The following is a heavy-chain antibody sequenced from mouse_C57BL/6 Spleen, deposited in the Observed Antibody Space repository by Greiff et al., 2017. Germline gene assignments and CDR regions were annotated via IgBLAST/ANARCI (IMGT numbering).Heavy chain of an antibody. CDR1: GYTFTSYW. D-gene: IGHD2-4*01. CDR2: IDPSDSEN. J-gene: IGHJ2*01. CDR3: AIIYYDYDGYFDY. V-gene: IGHV1-52*01. Sequence: QVQLQQPGAELVRPGSSVKLSCKASGYTFTSYWMHWVKQRPIQGLEWIGNIDPSDSENHYNQKFKDKATLTVDKAYSTAYMQLSSLTSEDSAVYYCAIIYYDYDGYFDYWGQGTTLTVSS.